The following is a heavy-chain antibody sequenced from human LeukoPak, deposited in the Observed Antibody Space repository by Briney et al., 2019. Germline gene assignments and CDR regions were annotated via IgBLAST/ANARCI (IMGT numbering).Heavy chain of an antibody. J-gene: IGHJ4*02. Sequence: SETLSLTCTVSGYSISSGYYWGWIRQPPGKGLKWIGSIYHSGSTYYNPSLKSRVTISVDTSKNQFSLKLSSVTAADTAVYYCARDGPDIVVVPAAILPLDYWGQGTLVTVSS. CDR2: IYHSGST. CDR1: GYSISSGYY. D-gene: IGHD2-2*02. V-gene: IGHV4-38-2*02. CDR3: ARDGPDIVVVPAAILPLDY.